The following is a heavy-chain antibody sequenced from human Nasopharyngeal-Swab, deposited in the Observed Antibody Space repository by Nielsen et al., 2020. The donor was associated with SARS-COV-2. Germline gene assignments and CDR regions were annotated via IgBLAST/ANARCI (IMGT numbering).Heavy chain of an antibody. Sequence: WIRQPPGKGLEWVSAISGSGGSTYYADSVKGRFTISRDNAKNTLYLQMNSLRAEDTAVYYCASSSGWYSGWGQGTPVTVSS. J-gene: IGHJ4*02. V-gene: IGHV3-23*01. CDR2: ISGSGGST. CDR3: ASSSGWYSG. D-gene: IGHD6-19*01.